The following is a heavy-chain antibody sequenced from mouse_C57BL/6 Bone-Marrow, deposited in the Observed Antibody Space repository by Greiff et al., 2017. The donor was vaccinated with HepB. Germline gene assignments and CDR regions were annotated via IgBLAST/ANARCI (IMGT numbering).Heavy chain of an antibody. CDR2: ISSGGDYI. D-gene: IGHD2-5*01. CDR1: GFTFSSYA. Sequence: EVNVVESGEGLVKPGGSLKLSCAASGFTFSSYAMSWVRQTPEKRLEWVAYISSGGDYIYYADTVKGRFTISRDNARNTLYLQMSSLKSEDTAMYYCTRDKNYSNFAWFAYWGQGTLVTVSA. J-gene: IGHJ3*01. CDR3: TRDKNYSNFAWFAY. V-gene: IGHV5-9-1*02.